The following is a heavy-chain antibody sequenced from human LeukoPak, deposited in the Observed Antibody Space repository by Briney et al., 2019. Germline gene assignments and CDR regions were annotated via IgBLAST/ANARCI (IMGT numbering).Heavy chain of an antibody. V-gene: IGHV1-18*01. J-gene: IGHJ4*02. D-gene: IGHD3-22*01. CDR2: ISAYNGNT. Sequence: ASVKVSCKASGYTFNNYGISWVRQAPGQGLEWVGWISAYNGNTYYAERFQGRVSMTTDTPTNTAYMELRSLRSDDTAVYYCARDRYYFDSSDYYFFDYWGQGTLVTVSS. CDR3: ARDRYYFDSSDYYFFDY. CDR1: GYTFNNYG.